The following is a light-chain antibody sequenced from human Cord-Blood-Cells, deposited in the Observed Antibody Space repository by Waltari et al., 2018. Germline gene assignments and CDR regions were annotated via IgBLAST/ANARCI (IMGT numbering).Light chain of an antibody. V-gene: IGKV1-8*01. J-gene: IGKJ4*01. CDR2: AAS. CDR1: QGISSH. Sequence: AIRMTQSPSSFSASTGDRVTTTCRASQGISSHSAWYQQKPGKAPKLLIYAASTLQSGIPARFSGSGSGTDFTLTISCLQSEDFATYYCQQYYSYPLTFGGGTKVEIK. CDR3: QQYYSYPLT.